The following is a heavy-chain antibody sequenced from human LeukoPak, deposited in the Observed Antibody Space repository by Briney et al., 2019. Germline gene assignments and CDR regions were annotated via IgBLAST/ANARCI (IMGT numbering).Heavy chain of an antibody. CDR2: INPNSGGT. V-gene: IGHV1-2*04. D-gene: IGHD3-22*01. CDR1: GYTFTGYY. CDR3: ARGRRNYYDSSGYYLFDY. Sequence: ASVKVSCKASGYTFTGYYMHWVRQAPGQGLEWMGWINPNSGGTNYAQKFQGWVTMTRGTSISTAYMELSRLRSDDTAVYYCARGRRNYYDSSGYYLFDYWGQGTLVTVSS. J-gene: IGHJ4*02.